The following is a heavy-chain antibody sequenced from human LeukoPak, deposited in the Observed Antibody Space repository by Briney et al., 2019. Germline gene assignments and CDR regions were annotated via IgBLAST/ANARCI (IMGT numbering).Heavy chain of an antibody. J-gene: IGHJ3*02. CDR3: ARLITMIGDAFDI. D-gene: IGHD3-22*01. V-gene: IGHV1-2*02. CDR2: INANSGGP. CDR1: GYTFTDNY. Sequence: GASVEVSCKASGYTFTDNYIHWVRQAPGQGLEWMGWINANSGGPHYAPKFQGRVTMTRDASIRTAYVEVRRPRSDDTAVYYCARLITMIGDAFDIWGQGTMVTVSS.